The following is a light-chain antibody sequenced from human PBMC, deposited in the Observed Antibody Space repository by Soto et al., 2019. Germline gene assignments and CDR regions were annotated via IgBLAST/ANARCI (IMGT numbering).Light chain of an antibody. CDR1: QSLVHSDGNTY. J-gene: IGKJ2*01. CDR2: KVS. Sequence: DVVMTQTPLSSPVTLGQPASISCRSSQSLVHSDGNTYLSWLHQRPGQPPRLLIYKVSNRFSGDPDRFSGRGAGTDFTLKISRVADEDVGIYYCMQATQYKPYTLGQGTKLEIK. CDR3: MQATQYKPYT. V-gene: IGKV2-24*01.